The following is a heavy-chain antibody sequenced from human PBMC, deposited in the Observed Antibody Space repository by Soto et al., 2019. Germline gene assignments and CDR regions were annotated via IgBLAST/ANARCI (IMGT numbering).Heavy chain of an antibody. CDR3: TRVRQLGLDY. Sequence: EVQLVDSGGGLVQPGGSLRLSCAASGFTFSSYSMIWVRQAPGKGLEWVSYISSVSSTIYYADSVKGRFTVSRDNAKNSLYLQMNSLRDEDTAVYYCTRVRQLGLDYWGQGTLVTVSS. CDR2: ISSVSSTI. D-gene: IGHD1-1*01. J-gene: IGHJ4*02. CDR1: GFTFSSYS. V-gene: IGHV3-48*02.